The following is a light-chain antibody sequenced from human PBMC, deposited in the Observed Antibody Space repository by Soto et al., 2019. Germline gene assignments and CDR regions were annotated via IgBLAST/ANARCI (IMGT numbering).Light chain of an antibody. CDR1: QSVSSSY. CDR3: QQYGTSPLT. CDR2: GAS. V-gene: IGKV3-20*01. Sequence: EIVLTQSPGTLSLSPGERATLSCRASQSVSSSYLAWYQQKPGQAPRLLIYGASSRATGIPDRFSGSGSGTDFSLIISRLEPEDFAVYYCQQYGTSPLTFVGGTKVDIK. J-gene: IGKJ4*01.